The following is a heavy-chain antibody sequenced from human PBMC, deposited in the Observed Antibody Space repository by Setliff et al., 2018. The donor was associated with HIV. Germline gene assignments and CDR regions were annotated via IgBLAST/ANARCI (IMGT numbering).Heavy chain of an antibody. D-gene: IGHD5-18*01. J-gene: IGHJ4*02. CDR1: GGSLSSYY. CDR3: ARQRTQQLRLTLWDY. Sequence: TLSLTCDGYGGSLSSYYWTWIRQAPGKGLEWIGEINPSGSPDYNPSLKSRVTISVDTSRKQSSLKLKSVTVAGTAVYFCARQRTQQLRLTLWDYWGQGVLVTVSS. CDR2: INPSGSP. V-gene: IGHV4-34*01.